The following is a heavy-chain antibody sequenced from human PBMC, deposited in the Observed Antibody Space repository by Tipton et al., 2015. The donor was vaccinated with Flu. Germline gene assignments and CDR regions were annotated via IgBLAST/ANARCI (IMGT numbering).Heavy chain of an antibody. CDR3: ARDRKVNGFWTGYERYGMDV. CDR1: GGSFSNYY. CDR2: IHYSGKT. Sequence: TLSLTCAIYGGSFSNYYWSWIRQPPGKGLEWIGNIHYSGKTYYNMPLKSRVTISVDTSNNQFSLKLTSVTAADTGLYYCARDRKVNGFWTGYERYGMDVWGQGTTVTVSS. V-gene: IGHV4-34*01. J-gene: IGHJ6*02. D-gene: IGHD3/OR15-3a*01.